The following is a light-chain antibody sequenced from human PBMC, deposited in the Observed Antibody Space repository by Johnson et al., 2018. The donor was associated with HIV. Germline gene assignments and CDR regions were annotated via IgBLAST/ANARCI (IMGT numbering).Light chain of an antibody. CDR3: GTWDSCLSACWV. Sequence: QSVLTQPPSVSAAPGQKVTISCSGSSSNIGNNYVSWYQQLPGTAPKLLIYDTNKRPSGIPDRFSGSKSGPSATLGITGLQSGDEADYYCGTWDSCLSACWVFGTGTKVTVL. J-gene: IGLJ1*01. CDR1: SSNIGNNY. V-gene: IGLV1-51*01. CDR2: DTN.